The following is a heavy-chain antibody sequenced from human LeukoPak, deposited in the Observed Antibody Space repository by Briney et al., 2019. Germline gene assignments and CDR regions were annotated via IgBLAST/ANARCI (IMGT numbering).Heavy chain of an antibody. J-gene: IGHJ4*02. CDR1: GFSLSRYW. V-gene: IGHV3-7*01. Sequence: GGSLRLSCAASGFSLSRYWMSWVRQAPGKGLEWVANIGKDGTGNHYVDSVKGRFTISRDNAKNSLYLEMNSLRADDTAVYYCARDLDFYATDYWGQGTLVTLSS. CDR2: IGKDGTGN. D-gene: IGHD2/OR15-2a*01. CDR3: ARDLDFYATDY.